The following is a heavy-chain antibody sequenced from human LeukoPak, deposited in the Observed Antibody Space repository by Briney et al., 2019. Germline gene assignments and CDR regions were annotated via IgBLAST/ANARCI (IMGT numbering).Heavy chain of an antibody. Sequence: GASVKVSCKASGYTFTDYYMHWVRLAPGQGLEWMGGFDPEDGETIYAQKFQGRVTMTEDTSTDTAYMELSSLRSEDTAVYYCATVRLYSSGWYWAYYFDYWGQGTLVTVSS. CDR3: ATVRLYSSGWYWAYYFDY. D-gene: IGHD6-19*01. CDR2: FDPEDGET. J-gene: IGHJ4*02. V-gene: IGHV1-24*01. CDR1: GYTFTDYY.